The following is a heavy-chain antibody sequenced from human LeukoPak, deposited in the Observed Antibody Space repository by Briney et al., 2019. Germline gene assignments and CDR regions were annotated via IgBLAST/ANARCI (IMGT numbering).Heavy chain of an antibody. V-gene: IGHV4-38-2*01. CDR1: GYSISSGYY. CDR3: ARRSSSWFPFNY. CDR2: IYHSGST. Sequence: KPSETPSLTCAVSGYSISSGYYWGWIRQPPGEGLGWIGSIYHSGSTYYNPSLKSRVTISVDTSKNQFSLKLSSVTAADTAVYYCARRSSSWFPFNYWGQGTLVTVSS. J-gene: IGHJ4*02. D-gene: IGHD6-13*01.